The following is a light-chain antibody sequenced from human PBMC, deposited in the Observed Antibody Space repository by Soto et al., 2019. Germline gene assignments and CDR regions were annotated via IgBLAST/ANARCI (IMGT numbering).Light chain of an antibody. CDR3: CSYAGSYSSV. Sequence: QSALTQPLSVAGSPGQSVTISCIGNSNDIGKYNYVTWYQQYPGKVPEVVIYEVSRRPSGVPDRFSGSKSANTAYLTISWHQADDEAHYYGCSYAGSYSSVFGTGT. V-gene: IGLV2-11*01. CDR1: SNDIGKYNY. CDR2: EVS. J-gene: IGLJ1*01.